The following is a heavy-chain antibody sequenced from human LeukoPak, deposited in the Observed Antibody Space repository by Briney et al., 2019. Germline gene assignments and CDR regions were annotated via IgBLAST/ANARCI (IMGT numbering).Heavy chain of an antibody. CDR1: GFTFSSYA. CDR2: MSTSGGST. J-gene: IGHJ5*02. CDR3: ARAVDFWSGYPLPNWFDP. Sequence: GGSLRLSCAASGFTFSSYAMSWVRQAPGKGLEWVSTMSTSGGSTYYADSVKGRFTISRDNSKNTLFLHMNSLRAEDTAVYYCARAVDFWSGYPLPNWFDPWGQGTLVTVSS. V-gene: IGHV3-23*01. D-gene: IGHD3-3*01.